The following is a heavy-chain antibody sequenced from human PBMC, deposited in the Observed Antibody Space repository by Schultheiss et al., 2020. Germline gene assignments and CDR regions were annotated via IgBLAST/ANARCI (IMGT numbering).Heavy chain of an antibody. D-gene: IGHD2-2*01. Sequence: GESLKISCAASGFTFSSYAMSWIRQAPGKGLEWVSSISSSSSYIYYADSVKGRFTISRDNSKNTLYLQMNSLRAEDTAVYYCARDRRPVPAAWNTDYYYYMDVWGKGTTVTVSS. J-gene: IGHJ6*03. CDR1: GFTFSSYA. CDR3: ARDRRPVPAAWNTDYYYYMDV. CDR2: ISSSSSYI. V-gene: IGHV3-21*04.